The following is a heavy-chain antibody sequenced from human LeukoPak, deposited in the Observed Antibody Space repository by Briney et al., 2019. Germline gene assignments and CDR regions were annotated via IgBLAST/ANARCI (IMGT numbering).Heavy chain of an antibody. CDR3: AKDLSGSGLFDY. CDR2: ISGSGGST. D-gene: IGHD3-10*01. Sequence: GGSLRLSCASSGFTFSSYAMSWVRHAPGKGLEWVSAISGSGGSTYYADSVKGRFTISRDNSKNTLYLQMNSLRAEDTAVYYCAKDLSGSGLFDYWGQGTLVTVSS. J-gene: IGHJ4*02. V-gene: IGHV3-23*01. CDR1: GFTFSSYA.